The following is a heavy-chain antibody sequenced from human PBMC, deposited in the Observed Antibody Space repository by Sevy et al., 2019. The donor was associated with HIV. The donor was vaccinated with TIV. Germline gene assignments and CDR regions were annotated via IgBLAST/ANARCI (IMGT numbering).Heavy chain of an antibody. CDR2: ISYDGSNK. J-gene: IGHJ4*02. CDR3: ARDGTTPGVFDY. D-gene: IGHD2-15*01. CDR1: GFTFSSYA. V-gene: IGHV3-30-3*01. Sequence: GGSLRLSCAASGFTFSSYAMRWVRQAPGKGLEWVAVISYDGSNKYYADSVKGRFTISRDNSKNTLYLQMNSLRAEDTAVYYCARDGTTPGVFDYWGQGTLVTVSS.